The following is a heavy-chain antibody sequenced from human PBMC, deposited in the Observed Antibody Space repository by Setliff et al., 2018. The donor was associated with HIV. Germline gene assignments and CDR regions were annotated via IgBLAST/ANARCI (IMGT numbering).Heavy chain of an antibody. V-gene: IGHV1-2*06. CDR3: AKQGYADSLYAFDV. Sequence: ASVKVSCKPSGYTFTAYYIYWVRQAPGHGLELMGRIHPNTGSTNYLQKFQGRVSITRDTSMSTVYMTLTGLTSGDTAVYYCAKQGYADSLYAFDVWGQGTMVTVSS. J-gene: IGHJ3*01. D-gene: IGHD3-16*01. CDR2: IHPNTGST. CDR1: GYTFTAYY.